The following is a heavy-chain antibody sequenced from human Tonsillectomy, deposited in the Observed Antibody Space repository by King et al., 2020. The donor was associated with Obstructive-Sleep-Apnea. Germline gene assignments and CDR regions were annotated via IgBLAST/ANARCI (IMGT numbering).Heavy chain of an antibody. V-gene: IGHV3-23*04. J-gene: IGHJ3*02. CDR1: GFTFSSYA. CDR3: AKSRDTYYYDSSGYLMLAAFDI. Sequence: VQLVESGGGLVQPGGSLRVSCAASGFTFSSYAMSWVRQAPGKGLEWVSVISGSAGSTYYADSVKGRFIISRDNSKNTLYLQMKSLRAEDTAVYYCAKSRDTYYYDSSGYLMLAAFDIWGQGTMVTVSS. CDR2: ISGSAGST. D-gene: IGHD3-22*01.